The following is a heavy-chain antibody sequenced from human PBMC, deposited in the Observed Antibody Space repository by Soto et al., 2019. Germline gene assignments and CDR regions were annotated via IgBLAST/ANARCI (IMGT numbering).Heavy chain of an antibody. CDR1: GGSISNYY. Sequence: SETLSLTCTVSGGSISNYYWNWIRQSPGKGLEWIGYIYSSGSTHYNPSLQNRVTISIDTSKNQVSLNLNSVTAADTAVYYCARAQGHITMIVVVKWFDPWGQGTLVTVSS. V-gene: IGHV4-59*01. D-gene: IGHD3-22*01. CDR3: ARAQGHITMIVVVKWFDP. J-gene: IGHJ5*02. CDR2: IYSSGST.